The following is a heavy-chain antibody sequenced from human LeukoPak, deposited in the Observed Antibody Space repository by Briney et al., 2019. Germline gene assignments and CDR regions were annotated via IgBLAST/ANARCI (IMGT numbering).Heavy chain of an antibody. CDR1: GFTFSGST. D-gene: IGHD2-21*02. J-gene: IGHJ4*02. CDR2: IRSKANNYAT. CDR3: ARESTYCGRDCRSLSDY. Sequence: GGSLRLSCAASGFTFSGSTIHWVRQASGEGLEWVGRIRSKANNYATAYATSVKGRFTLSRDDSNNTAYLQMNSLRAEDTAVYFCARESTYCGRDCRSLSDYWGQGTLVTVSS. V-gene: IGHV3-73*01.